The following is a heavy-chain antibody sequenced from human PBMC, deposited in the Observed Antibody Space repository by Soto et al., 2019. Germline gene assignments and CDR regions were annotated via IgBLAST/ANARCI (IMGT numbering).Heavy chain of an antibody. Sequence: ASVKVSCKTSGYTFTTYGVSWVRQAPGQGLEWMGWISAYNGNTNYAQKLQGRVTMTTDTSTSTAYMELRGLRSDETAVYYCARDRYYYGSGSYYISWFDPWGQGTLVTVSS. CDR2: ISAYNGNT. V-gene: IGHV1-18*04. D-gene: IGHD3-10*01. J-gene: IGHJ5*02. CDR1: GYTFTTYG. CDR3: ARDRYYYGSGSYYISWFDP.